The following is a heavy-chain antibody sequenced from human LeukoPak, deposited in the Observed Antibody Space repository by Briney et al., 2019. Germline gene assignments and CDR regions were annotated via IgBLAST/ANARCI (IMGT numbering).Heavy chain of an antibody. J-gene: IGHJ4*02. V-gene: IGHV4-4*07. CDR3: ARLNLAYVYTSGPNDF. CDR1: GGSISGYY. D-gene: IGHD3-10*01. CDR2: IYTSGST. Sequence: PSETLSLTCTVSGGSISGYYWSWIRQPAGKGLEWIGRIYTSGSTTYNPSLKGRVTMSVDTSKNQFSLKLSSVTAADTAVYFCARLNLAYVYTSGPNDFWGQGTQVTVSS.